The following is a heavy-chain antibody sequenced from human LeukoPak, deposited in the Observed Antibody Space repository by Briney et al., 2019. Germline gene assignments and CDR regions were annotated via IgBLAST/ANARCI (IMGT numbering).Heavy chain of an antibody. J-gene: IGHJ6*02. V-gene: IGHV3-48*04. CDR2: ISSSSSTI. CDR3: ARDQGPRYSGYDFDYYYYGMDV. CDR1: GFTFSSYS. D-gene: IGHD5-12*01. Sequence: PGGSLRLSCAASGFTFSSYSMNWVRQAPGKGLEWVSYISSSSSTIYYADSVKGRFTISRDNAKNSLYLQMNSLRAEDTAVYYCARDQGPRYSGYDFDYYYYGMDVWGQGTTVTVSS.